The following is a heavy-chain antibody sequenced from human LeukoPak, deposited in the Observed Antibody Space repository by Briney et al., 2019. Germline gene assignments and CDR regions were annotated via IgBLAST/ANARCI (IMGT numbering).Heavy chain of an antibody. CDR3: AKPIVVVTAIGAFDI. D-gene: IGHD2-21*02. CDR1: GFTFGDYA. CDR2: ISGSGGST. V-gene: IGHV3-23*01. Sequence: GGSLRLSCTASGFTFGDYAMSWVRQAPGKGLEWVSAISGSGGSTYYADSVKGRFTISRDNSKNTLYLQMNSLRAEDTAVYYCAKPIVVVTAIGAFDIWGQGTMVTVSS. J-gene: IGHJ3*02.